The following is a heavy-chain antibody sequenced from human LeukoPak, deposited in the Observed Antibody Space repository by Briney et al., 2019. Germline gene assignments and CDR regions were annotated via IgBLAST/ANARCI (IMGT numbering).Heavy chain of an antibody. D-gene: IGHD3-22*01. CDR2: IYYSGST. J-gene: IGHJ3*02. CDR1: GDSISSYY. CDR3: ARHYDSSVTDAFEI. Sequence: SETLSLTCTVSGDSISSYYWSWIRQPPGKGLEWIGYIYYSGSTNYNPSLKSRVTISVDTSKNQFSLKLSSVTAADTAVYYCARHYDSSVTDAFEIWGQGTMVTVSS. V-gene: IGHV4-59*08.